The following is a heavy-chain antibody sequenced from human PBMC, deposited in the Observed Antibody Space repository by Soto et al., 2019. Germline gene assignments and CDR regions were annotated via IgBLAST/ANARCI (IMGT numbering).Heavy chain of an antibody. V-gene: IGHV1-3*01. J-gene: IGHJ4*02. Sequence: LVKGDWKGAGYAFSSYARHWGRKAPGQRLEWMGWINAGNGNTKYSQKFQGRVTITRDTSASTAYMELSSLRSEDTAVYYCARAPSWYNFDYWGQGTLVTVSS. CDR2: INAGNGNT. D-gene: IGHD6-13*01. CDR3: ARAPSWYNFDY. CDR1: GYAFSSYA.